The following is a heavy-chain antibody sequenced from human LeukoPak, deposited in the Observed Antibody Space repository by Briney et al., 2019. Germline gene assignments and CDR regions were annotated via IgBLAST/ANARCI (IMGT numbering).Heavy chain of an antibody. V-gene: IGHV4-30-2*01. CDR3: AKSNTGITMVRGVNYGMDV. Sequence: SQTLSLTCAVSGGSISSGGYSWSWIRQPPGKGLEWIGYIYHSGSTYYNPSLKSRVTISVDRSKNQFSLKLSSVTAADTAVYYCAKSNTGITMVRGVNYGMDVWGQGTTVTVS. D-gene: IGHD3-10*01. J-gene: IGHJ6*02. CDR2: IYHSGST. CDR1: GGSISSGGYS.